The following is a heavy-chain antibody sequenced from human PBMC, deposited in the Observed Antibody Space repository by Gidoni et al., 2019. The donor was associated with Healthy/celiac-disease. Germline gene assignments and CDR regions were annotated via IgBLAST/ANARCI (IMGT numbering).Heavy chain of an antibody. CDR2: INAGNGNT. CDR1: GYTFTSYA. CDR3: ARTITIFGARGAFDI. Sequence: QVQLVQSGAEVKKPGASVKVSCKASGYTFTSYAMHWVRQAPGQGLEWMGWINAGNGNTKYSQKFQGRVTITRDTSASTAYMELSSLRSEDTAVYYCARTITIFGARGAFDIWGQGTMVTVSS. D-gene: IGHD3-3*01. J-gene: IGHJ3*02. V-gene: IGHV1-3*01.